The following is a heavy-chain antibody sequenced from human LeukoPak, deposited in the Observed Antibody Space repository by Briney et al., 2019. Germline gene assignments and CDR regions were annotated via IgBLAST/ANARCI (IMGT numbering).Heavy chain of an antibody. J-gene: IGHJ6*04. D-gene: IGHD3-10*02. CDR3: AELGITMIGGV. CDR1: GFTFSSYW. Sequence: GGSLRLSCAASGFTFSSYWMSWVRQAPGKGLEWVAKYYVDSVKGRFTISRDSAKNSLYLQMNSLRAEDTAVYYCAELGITMIGGVWGKGTTVTISS. V-gene: IGHV3-7*01.